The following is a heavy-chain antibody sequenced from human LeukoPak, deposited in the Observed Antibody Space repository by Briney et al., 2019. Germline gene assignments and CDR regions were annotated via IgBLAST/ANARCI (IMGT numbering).Heavy chain of an antibody. CDR3: AKRGPVVIGAFDI. Sequence: GRSLRLSCAASGFTFDDYAMHWVRQAPGKGLEWVSGISWNSGSIGYADSVKGRFTISRDNAKNSLYLQMNSLRAEDTALYYCAKRGPVVIGAFDIWGQGTMVTVSS. CDR2: ISWNSGSI. J-gene: IGHJ3*02. D-gene: IGHD4-23*01. CDR1: GFTFDDYA. V-gene: IGHV3-9*01.